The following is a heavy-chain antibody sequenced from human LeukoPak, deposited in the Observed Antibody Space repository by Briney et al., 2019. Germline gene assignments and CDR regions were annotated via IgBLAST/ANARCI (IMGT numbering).Heavy chain of an antibody. CDR1: GFTFSTYS. V-gene: IGHV3-21*01. CDR3: ARDRRSGGTCYSHPSYFDL. Sequence: PGGSLRLSCAASGFTFSTYSMNWVRQAPGQGLEWVASFSTTNFYIYYADSVQGRFTISRDNAKNSLYLEMNSLRADDTAVYYCARDRRSGGTCYSHPSYFDLWGQGTLVTVSS. J-gene: IGHJ4*02. D-gene: IGHD2-15*01. CDR2: FSTTNFYI.